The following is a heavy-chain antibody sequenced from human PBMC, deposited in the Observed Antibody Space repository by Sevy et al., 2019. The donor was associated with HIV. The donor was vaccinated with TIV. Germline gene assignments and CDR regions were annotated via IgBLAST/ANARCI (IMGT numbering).Heavy chain of an antibody. J-gene: IGHJ4*02. D-gene: IGHD6-19*01. CDR1: GFTFSGYS. V-gene: IGHV3-21*01. CDR3: ARDSGGGGWTDS. Sequence: GGSLRLSCAASGFTFSGYSMNWVRQAPGKGLEWVSSISSSSTYIYYADSVKGRFTISGDNAKKSLYLQMNGLRAEDTAVYYCARDSGGGGWTDSWGQGTLVTVSS. CDR2: ISSSSTYI.